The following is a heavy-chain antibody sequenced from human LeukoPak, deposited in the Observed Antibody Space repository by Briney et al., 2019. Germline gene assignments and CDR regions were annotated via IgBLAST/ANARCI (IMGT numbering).Heavy chain of an antibody. J-gene: IGHJ4*02. CDR1: GFTFSSYS. V-gene: IGHV3-21*01. CDR2: LSSSSCYI. Sequence: GGYLRLYCAASGFTFSSYSMNWVRQAAGNGLQWVSSLSSSSCYIYYADSVKGRFTISRDNAKNSLYLQMNSLRAEDTAVYYCASRSGGWFGEMTDYWGQGTLVTVSS. D-gene: IGHD3-10*01. CDR3: ASRSGGWFGEMTDY.